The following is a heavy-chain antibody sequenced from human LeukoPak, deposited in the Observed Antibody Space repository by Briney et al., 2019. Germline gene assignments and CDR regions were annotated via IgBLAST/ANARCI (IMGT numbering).Heavy chain of an antibody. V-gene: IGHV1-18*01. D-gene: IGHD3-3*01. CDR2: ISAYNGNT. Sequence: ASVKVSCKASGYTSTSYGISWVRQAPGQGLEWMGWISAYNGNTNYAQKLQGRVTMTTDTSTSTVYMELSSLRSEGTAVYYCARDRIDDFWSHLFDYWGQGTLVTVSS. CDR1: GYTSTSYG. J-gene: IGHJ4*02. CDR3: ARDRIDDFWSHLFDY.